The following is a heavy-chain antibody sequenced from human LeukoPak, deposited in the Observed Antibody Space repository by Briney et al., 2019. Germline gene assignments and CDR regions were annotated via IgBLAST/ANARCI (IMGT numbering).Heavy chain of an antibody. CDR3: AKEGYSHTSNYFDN. V-gene: IGHV3-23*01. CDR1: GFTFSSCA. D-gene: IGHD2-15*01. CDR2: ISGSGGST. Sequence: GGSLRLSCAASGFTFSSCAMSWVRQAPGKGLEWVSGISGSGGSTYYADSVKGRFTISRDNSKNTLYLQMNSLRAEDTAVYYCAKEGYSHTSNYFDNWGQGILVTVSS. J-gene: IGHJ4*02.